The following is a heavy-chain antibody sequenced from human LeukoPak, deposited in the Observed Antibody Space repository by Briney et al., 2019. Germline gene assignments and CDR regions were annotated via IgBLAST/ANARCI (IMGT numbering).Heavy chain of an antibody. V-gene: IGHV4-59*08. CDR3: ARHPLVVGSFDY. Sequence: PSETLSLTCTVSGGSISSYYWSWIRQPPGKGLEWIGYIYYSGSTNYNPSLKSRVTISVDTSKNQFSLKLSSVTAADTAVYYCARHPLVVGSFDYWGQGTLVTVSS. J-gene: IGHJ4*02. CDR2: IYYSGST. CDR1: GGSISSYY. D-gene: IGHD2-8*02.